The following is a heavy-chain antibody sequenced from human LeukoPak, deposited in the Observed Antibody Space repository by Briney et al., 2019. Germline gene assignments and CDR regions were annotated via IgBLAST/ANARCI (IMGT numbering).Heavy chain of an antibody. V-gene: IGHV3-33*05. CDR2: ISYDGSNK. CDR3: ARAAETGTVDY. CDR1: GFTFSSYG. D-gene: IGHD1/OR15-1a*01. Sequence: GGSLRLSCAASGFTFSSYGMHWVRQAPGKGLEWVAVISYDGSNKYYADSVKGRFAISRDNSKNTLYLQMNSLRAEDTAVYYCARAAETGTVDYWGLGTLVTVSS. J-gene: IGHJ4*02.